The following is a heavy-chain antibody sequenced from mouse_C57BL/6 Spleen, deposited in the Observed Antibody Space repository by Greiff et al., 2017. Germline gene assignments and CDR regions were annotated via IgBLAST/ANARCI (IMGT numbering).Heavy chain of an antibody. Sequence: VQLKESGGGLVQPKGSLKLSCAASGFSFNTYAMNWVRQAPGKGLEWVARIRSKSNNYATYYADSVKDRFTISRDDSESMLYLQMNNLKTEDTAMYYCVRDYYGSSPLSMDYWGQGTSVTVSS. V-gene: IGHV10-1*01. D-gene: IGHD1-1*01. J-gene: IGHJ4*01. CDR1: GFSFNTYA. CDR3: VRDYYGSSPLSMDY. CDR2: IRSKSNNYAT.